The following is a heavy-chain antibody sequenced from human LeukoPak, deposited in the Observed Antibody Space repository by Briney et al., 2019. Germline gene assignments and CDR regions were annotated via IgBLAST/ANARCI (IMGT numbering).Heavy chain of an antibody. V-gene: IGHV4-61*02. CDR1: GGSISRGSYY. J-gene: IGHJ4*02. CDR2: IYTSGST. CDR3: AREEVIVVVSYFDY. Sequence: ASETLSLTCTVSGGSISRGSYYWSWIRQPAGKGLEWIGRIYTSGSTNYNPSLKSRVTISVDTSKNQFSLKLSSVTAADTAVYYCAREEVIVVVSYFDYWGQGTLVTVSS. D-gene: IGHD3-22*01.